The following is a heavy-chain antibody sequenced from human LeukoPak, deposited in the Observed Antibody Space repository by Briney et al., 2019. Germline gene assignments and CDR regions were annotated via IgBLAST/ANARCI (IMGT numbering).Heavy chain of an antibody. CDR3: VREVYGSDFFDY. D-gene: IGHD6-19*01. V-gene: IGHV3-7*01. CDR1: GFTFSSHC. CDR2: IKQDGSAK. J-gene: IGHJ4*02. Sequence: GGSLRLSCAASGFTFSSHCMTWIRQAPGRRLEWVANIKQDGSAKYYVDSVKGRFTTSRDNAKRSLFLQMNSLRAEDTAVYYCVREVYGSDFFDYWGRGTLVTVSS.